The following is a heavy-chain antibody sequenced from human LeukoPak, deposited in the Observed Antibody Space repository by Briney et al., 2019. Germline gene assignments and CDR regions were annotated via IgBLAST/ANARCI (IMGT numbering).Heavy chain of an antibody. Sequence: SETLSLTCAVYGGSFSGYYWSWIRQPAGKGLEWIGEINHSGSTNYNPSLKSRVTISVDTSKNQFSLKLSSVTAADTAVYYCARGPYGIVDYWGQGTLVTVSS. V-gene: IGHV4-34*01. CDR2: INHSGST. D-gene: IGHD3-10*01. CDR3: ARGPYGIVDY. CDR1: GGSFSGYY. J-gene: IGHJ4*02.